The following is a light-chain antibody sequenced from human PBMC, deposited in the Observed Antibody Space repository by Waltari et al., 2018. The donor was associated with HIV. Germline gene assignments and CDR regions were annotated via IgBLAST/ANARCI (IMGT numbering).Light chain of an antibody. CDR2: GAS. CDR1: QSVGLN. J-gene: IGKJ4*01. Sequence: DIVLTQSPATLSVSPGVRATLSCRASQSVGLNLAWYQQRPGQPPTLLVYGASTRTSDTSTRFSARGSGTEFTLTITSIRPEDFATYFCQQYDVWPLTFGGGT. CDR3: QQYDVWPLT. V-gene: IGKV3-15*01.